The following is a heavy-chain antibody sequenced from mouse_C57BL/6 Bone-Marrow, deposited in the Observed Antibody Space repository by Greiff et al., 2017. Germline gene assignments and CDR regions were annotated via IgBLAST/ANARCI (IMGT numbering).Heavy chain of an antibody. J-gene: IGHJ3*01. V-gene: IGHV1-64*01. CDR1: GYTFTSYW. CDR3: ARPDGYYWFAY. Sequence: QVQLQQPGAELVKPGASVKLSCKASGYTFTSYWMHWVKQRPGQGLEWIGMIHPNSGSTNYNEKFKSKATLTVDNSSSTAYMQLSSLTSEDSAVYYCARPDGYYWFAYWGQGTLVTVSA. D-gene: IGHD2-3*01. CDR2: IHPNSGST.